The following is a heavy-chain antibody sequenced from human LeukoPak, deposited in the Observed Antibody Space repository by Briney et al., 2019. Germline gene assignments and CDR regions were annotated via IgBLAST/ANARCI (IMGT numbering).Heavy chain of an antibody. Sequence: GGSLRLSCAASGFTFDDYAMHWVRQAPGKGLEWVSLISWDGGSTYYADSVKGRFTISRDNSKNSLYLQMNSLRAEDTAVYYCAKGGYCSGGSCYSPYYFDYWGQGTLVTVSS. J-gene: IGHJ4*02. D-gene: IGHD2-15*01. V-gene: IGHV3-43D*03. CDR3: AKGGYCSGGSCYSPYYFDY. CDR1: GFTFDDYA. CDR2: ISWDGGST.